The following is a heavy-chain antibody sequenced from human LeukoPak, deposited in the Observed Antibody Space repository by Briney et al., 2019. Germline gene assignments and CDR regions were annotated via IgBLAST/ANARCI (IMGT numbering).Heavy chain of an antibody. CDR3: ARASNLLGFDP. CDR1: GFTVSSNY. CDR2: IYSGGST. Sequence: GGSLRLSCAASGFTVSSNYMSWVRQAPGKGLEWVSIIYSGGSTYYADSVKGRFTISRDNSKNTLYLQMNSLRAEDTAVYYCARASNLLGFDPWGQGTLVTVSS. D-gene: IGHD2-8*02. V-gene: IGHV3-53*01. J-gene: IGHJ5*02.